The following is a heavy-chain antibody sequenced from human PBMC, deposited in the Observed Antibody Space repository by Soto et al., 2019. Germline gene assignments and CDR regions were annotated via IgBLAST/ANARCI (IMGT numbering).Heavy chain of an antibody. D-gene: IGHD5-18*01. V-gene: IGHV5-51*01. CDR2: IYPGDSDT. Sequence: GESLKISCQGSGYSFTSYWIGWVGQMPGKGLEWMGIIYPGDSDTRYSPSFQGQVTISADKSISTAYLQWSSLKASDTAMYYCASGWIQPTTPAQFDYWGQGTLVTVSS. J-gene: IGHJ4*02. CDR1: GYSFTSYW. CDR3: ASGWIQPTTPAQFDY.